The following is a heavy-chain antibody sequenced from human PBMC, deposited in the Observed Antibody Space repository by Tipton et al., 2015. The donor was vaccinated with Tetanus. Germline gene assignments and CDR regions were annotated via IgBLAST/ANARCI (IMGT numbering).Heavy chain of an antibody. J-gene: IGHJ4*02. CDR1: GGSINTGDYY. V-gene: IGHV4-30-4*01. D-gene: IGHD4-17*01. CDR2: VYYSGRT. CDR3: ARDERYGDYAY. Sequence: TLSLTCNVSGGSINTGDYYWSWIRQSPGKGLEWIGHVYYSGRTYYNPPLKSRVTISADMSKNQFSLKLTSVTAADTAVYYCARDERYGDYAYWGQGALVTVSA.